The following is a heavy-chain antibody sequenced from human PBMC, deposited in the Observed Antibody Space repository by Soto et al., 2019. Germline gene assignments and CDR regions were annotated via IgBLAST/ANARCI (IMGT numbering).Heavy chain of an antibody. CDR3: ARAGYSYGHYYYGMDV. Sequence: QVQLVQSGAEVKKPGASVKVSCKASGYTFTSYAMHWVRQAPGQRLEWMGWINAGNGNTKYSQKFQGRVTITSDTSASTAYMERSSLRSEDTAVYYCARAGYSYGHYYYGMDVWGQGTTVTVSS. CDR1: GYTFTSYA. D-gene: IGHD5-18*01. J-gene: IGHJ6*02. V-gene: IGHV1-3*01. CDR2: INAGNGNT.